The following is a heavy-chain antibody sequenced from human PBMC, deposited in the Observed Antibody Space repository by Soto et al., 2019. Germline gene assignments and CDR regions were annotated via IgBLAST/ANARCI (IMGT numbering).Heavy chain of an antibody. J-gene: IGHJ4*02. CDR1: GFTVSSHY. CDR3: ARGRGMATIGY. CDR2: IYSGGDT. V-gene: IGHV3-53*02. D-gene: IGHD5-12*01. Sequence: EVQLVETGGGLIQPGGSLTLSCAASGFTVSSHYMSWVRQAPGKGLEWVSVIYSGGDTDYADSVKGRFTISRDNSKNTLYLQMNSLRAEDTAVYYCARGRGMATIGYWGQGTLVTVSS.